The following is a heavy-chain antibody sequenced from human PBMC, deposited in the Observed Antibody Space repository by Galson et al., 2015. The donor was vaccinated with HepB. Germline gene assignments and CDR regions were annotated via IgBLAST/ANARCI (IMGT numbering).Heavy chain of an antibody. CDR1: GFTFSSYT. Sequence: SLRLSCAASGFTFSSYTMNWVRQAPGKGLEWVSSISGSYTIYYADSVKGRFTISRDNAKNSLYLQMNSLRDEDTAVYYCARRSSGNSFDYRGRGTLVTVSS. J-gene: IGHJ4*02. CDR2: ISGSYTI. CDR3: ARRSSGNSFDY. D-gene: IGHD1-26*01. V-gene: IGHV3-48*02.